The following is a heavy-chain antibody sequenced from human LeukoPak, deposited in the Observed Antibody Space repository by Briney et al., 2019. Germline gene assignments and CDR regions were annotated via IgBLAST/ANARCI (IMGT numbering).Heavy chain of an antibody. CDR1: GSTFSSYA. CDR2: IIPIFGTA. CDR3: ARDSALKTYYDSSGYWAFDI. J-gene: IGHJ3*02. Sequence: GASVKVSCKASGSTFSSYAISWVRQAPGQGLEWMGGIIPIFGTANYAQKFQGRVTITADESTSTAYMELSSLRSEDTAVYYCARDSALKTYYDSSGYWAFDIWGQGTMVTVSS. D-gene: IGHD3-22*01. V-gene: IGHV1-69*13.